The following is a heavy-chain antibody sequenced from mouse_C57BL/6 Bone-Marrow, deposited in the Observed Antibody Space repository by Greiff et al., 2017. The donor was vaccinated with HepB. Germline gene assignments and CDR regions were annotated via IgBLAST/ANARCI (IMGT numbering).Heavy chain of an antibody. J-gene: IGHJ4*01. CDR3: TRGYYYDIRGAMDY. Sequence: EVHLVESGAGLVKPGGSLKLSCAASGFTFSSYAMSWVRQTPEKRLEWVAYISSGGDYIDYADTVKGRFTISRDNARNTLYLQMSSLNTEDTVMVYCTRGYYYDIRGAMDYWGQGTSVTVAS. CDR1: GFTFSSYA. CDR2: ISSGGDYI. V-gene: IGHV5-9-1*02. D-gene: IGHD1-1*01.